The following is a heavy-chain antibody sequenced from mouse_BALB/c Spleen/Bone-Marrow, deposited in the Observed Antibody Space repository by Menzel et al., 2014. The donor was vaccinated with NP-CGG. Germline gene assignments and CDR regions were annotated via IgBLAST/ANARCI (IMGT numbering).Heavy chain of an antibody. CDR1: GFIFSSYG. CDR2: ISGGGSYT. D-gene: IGHD2-4*01. J-gene: IGHJ3*01. V-gene: IGHV5-9-2*01. CDR3: ARHAYYDQTEVSFVY. Sequence: EVKVVESGGGLVKPGGSLKLSCAASGFIFSSYGMSWVRQTPEKRLEWVATISGGGSYTFYPDSVKGQFTVSRDNAKNNLYLQMSSLRSEDTALYYCARHAYYDQTEVSFVYWGRGTLVTVSA.